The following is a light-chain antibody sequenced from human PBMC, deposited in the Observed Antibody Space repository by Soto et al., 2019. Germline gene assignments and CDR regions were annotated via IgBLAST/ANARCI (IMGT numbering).Light chain of an antibody. Sequence: IVLTQSPGTLSLSPGERATLSCRASQILTTSYLAWYQHKPGRPPRLLIYGASTRAPGIPDRFSGSGSGTDFTLTISSLQSEDFALYYCQQYNDWPITFGQGTRLEIK. J-gene: IGKJ5*01. CDR1: QILTTSY. CDR3: QQYNDWPIT. V-gene: IGKV3-20*01. CDR2: GAS.